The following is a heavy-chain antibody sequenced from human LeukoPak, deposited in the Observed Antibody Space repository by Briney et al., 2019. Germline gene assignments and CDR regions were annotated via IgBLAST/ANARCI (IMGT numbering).Heavy chain of an antibody. CDR2: INPSGGST. CDR1: GGTFSSYA. CDR3: ARDRGPYYYDSSGYNFDY. Sequence: ASVKVSCKASGGTFSSYAISWVRQAPGQGLEWMGIINPSGGSTSYAQKFQGRVTMTRDTSTSTVYMELSSLRSEDTAVYYCARDRGPYYYDSSGYNFDYWGQGTLVTVSS. J-gene: IGHJ4*02. D-gene: IGHD3-22*01. V-gene: IGHV1-46*01.